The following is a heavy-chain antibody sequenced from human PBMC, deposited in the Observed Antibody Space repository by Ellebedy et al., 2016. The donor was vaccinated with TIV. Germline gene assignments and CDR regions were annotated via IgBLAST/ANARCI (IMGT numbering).Heavy chain of an antibody. D-gene: IGHD4-23*01. Sequence: GGSLRLXXAASGFTFSSYSMNWVRQAPGKGLEWVSSISSSSSYIYYADSVKGRFTISRDNAKNSLYLQMNSLRAEDTAVYYCAREPTTMALNWFDPWGQGTLVTVSS. CDR3: AREPTTMALNWFDP. CDR1: GFTFSSYS. J-gene: IGHJ5*02. CDR2: ISSSSSYI. V-gene: IGHV3-21*01.